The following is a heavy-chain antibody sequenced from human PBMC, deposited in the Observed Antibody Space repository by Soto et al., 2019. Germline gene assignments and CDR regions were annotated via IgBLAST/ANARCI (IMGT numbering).Heavy chain of an antibody. D-gene: IGHD1-26*01. Sequence: GVSLRLSCAASGFTVSSNYMSWVHQAPGKGLEWVSIIYSGGSTYYADSVKGRFTISRDNSKNTLYLQMNSLRAEDTAVYYCARESIVGATNTFDYWGQGTLVTVSS. CDR3: ARESIVGATNTFDY. CDR2: IYSGGST. J-gene: IGHJ4*02. CDR1: GFTVSSNY. V-gene: IGHV3-66*01.